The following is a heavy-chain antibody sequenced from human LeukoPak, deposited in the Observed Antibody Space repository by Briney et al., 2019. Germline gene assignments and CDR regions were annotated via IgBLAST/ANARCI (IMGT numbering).Heavy chain of an antibody. V-gene: IGHV3-48*02. J-gene: IGHJ3*01. Sequence: GGSLRLSCAASGFTVSNNYMNWVRQAPGKGLEWVSHIYSSDTTYADSVKGRFTISRDNAKNSLYLQMDSLRDEDTAVYYCARDLHYAFDFWGQGTMVTVSS. D-gene: IGHD3-10*01. CDR1: GFTVSNNY. CDR3: ARDLHYAFDF. CDR2: IYSSDTT.